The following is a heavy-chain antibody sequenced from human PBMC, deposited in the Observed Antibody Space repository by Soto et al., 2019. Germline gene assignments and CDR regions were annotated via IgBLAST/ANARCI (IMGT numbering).Heavy chain of an antibody. D-gene: IGHD2-15*01. CDR3: ASQGAGYCSGGSCYASDRGYYYYYMDV. CDR2: ISSSSSYI. J-gene: IGHJ6*03. CDR1: GFTFSSYS. V-gene: IGHV3-21*01. Sequence: EVQLVESGGGLVKPGGSLRLSCAASGFTFSSYSMNWVRQAPGKGLEWVSSISSSSSYIYYADSVKGRFTISRDNAKNSLYLRMNSLRAEDTAVYYCASQGAGYCSGGSCYASDRGYYYYYMDVWGKGTTVTVSS.